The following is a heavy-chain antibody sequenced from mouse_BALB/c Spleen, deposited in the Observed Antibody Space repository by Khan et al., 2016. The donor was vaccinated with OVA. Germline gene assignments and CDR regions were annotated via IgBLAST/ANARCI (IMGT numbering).Heavy chain of an antibody. V-gene: IGHV14-3*02. CDR2: IDPANGNT. CDR1: GFNIQDTY. J-gene: IGHJ4*01. CDR3: TYSVLSDAMDY. Sequence: VPLKPSGAELVKPGASVKLSCTASGFNIQDTYIHWVKQRPEQGLEWIGRIDPANGNTKYDPNIQGKATITADTSSNTARLHHDRLTPEDTADYYCTYSVLSDAMDYWGQGTSVTVSS.